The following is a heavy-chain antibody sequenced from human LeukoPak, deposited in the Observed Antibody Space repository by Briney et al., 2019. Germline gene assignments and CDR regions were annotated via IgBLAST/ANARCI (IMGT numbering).Heavy chain of an antibody. CDR3: AKAPPVGPTTSPDS. CDR2: INPNSGGT. D-gene: IGHD2-2*01. Sequence: ASVKVSCKASGYTFTGYYMHWVRQAPGQGLEWMGRINPNSGGTNYAQKFQGRVTMTRDTSISAAYLELTRLTSDDTAVYYCAKAPPVGPTTSPDSWGQGTLVIVSS. V-gene: IGHV1-2*06. CDR1: GYTFTGYY. J-gene: IGHJ4*02.